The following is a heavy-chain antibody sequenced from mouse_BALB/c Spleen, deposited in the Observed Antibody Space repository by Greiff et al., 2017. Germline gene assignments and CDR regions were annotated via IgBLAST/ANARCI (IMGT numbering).Heavy chain of an antibody. CDR3: ARGTDYYAMDY. D-gene: IGHD4-1*01. Sequence: EVQVVESGGGLVKPGGSLKLSCAASGFTFSSYAMSWVRQTPEKRLEWVASISSGGSTYYPDSVKGRFTISRDNARNILYLQMSSLRSEDTAMYYCARGTDYYAMDYWGQGTSVTVSS. J-gene: IGHJ4*01. CDR2: ISSGGST. CDR1: GFTFSSYA. V-gene: IGHV5-6-5*01.